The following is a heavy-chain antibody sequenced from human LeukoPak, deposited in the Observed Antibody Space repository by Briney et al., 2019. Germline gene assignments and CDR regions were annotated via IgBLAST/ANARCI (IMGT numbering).Heavy chain of an antibody. CDR1: GFTFSVYH. CDR2: ISGSSSYT. J-gene: IGHJ4*02. CDR3: ARARGEDYGDYVTLYFDF. Sequence: GGSLRLSCAVSGFTFSVYHMSWIRQAPGKGLEWVSYISGSSSYTNYADSVTGQFTISRDNAKNSLYLQMNSLRAEDTAVYYCARARGEDYGDYVTLYFDFWGQGTLVTVSS. V-gene: IGHV3-11*05. D-gene: IGHD4-17*01.